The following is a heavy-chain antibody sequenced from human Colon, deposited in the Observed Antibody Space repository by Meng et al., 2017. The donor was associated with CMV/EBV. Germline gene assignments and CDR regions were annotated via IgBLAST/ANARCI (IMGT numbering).Heavy chain of an antibody. V-gene: IGHV3-9*01. D-gene: IGHD2/OR15-2a*01. Sequence: GGSLRLSCVGSGFPFDDYAMHWVRQTPGKGLEWVGSITWNSDNVAYGASVTGRFTISRDNAKSSLYLQMNSVRRDDTAMYYCAKDIELTTPFFGKTLDRWGQGTMVTVSS. J-gene: IGHJ5*02. CDR3: AKDIELTTPFFGKTLDR. CDR1: GFPFDDYA. CDR2: ITWNSDNV.